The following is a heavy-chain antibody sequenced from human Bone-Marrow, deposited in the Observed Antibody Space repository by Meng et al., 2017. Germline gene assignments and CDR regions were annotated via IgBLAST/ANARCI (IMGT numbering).Heavy chain of an antibody. CDR2: ISYDGSNK. J-gene: IGHJ4*02. CDR3: ARDRGSSWPDY. Sequence: GESLKISCAASGFTFSSYAMHWVRQAPGKGLEWVAVISYDGSNKYYADSVKGRFTISRDNSKNTLYLQMNSLRAEDTAVYYCARDRGSSWPDYWGQGTLVTVSS. V-gene: IGHV3-30*01. CDR1: GFTFSSYA. D-gene: IGHD6-13*01.